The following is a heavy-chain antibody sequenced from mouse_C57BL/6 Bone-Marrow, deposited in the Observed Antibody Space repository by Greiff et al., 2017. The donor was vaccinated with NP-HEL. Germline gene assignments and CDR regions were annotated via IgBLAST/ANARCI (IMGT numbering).Heavy chain of an antibody. D-gene: IGHD2-4*01. CDR3: ARATYYDYDGAMDF. Sequence: VQLQQSGPELVKPGASVKISCKASGYTFTDYYMNWVKQSHGKSLEWIGDINPNNGGNSYNQKLKGKATLTVDKSSSTAYMALRSLTSEDSAVYYCARATYYDYDGAMDFCGQGTSVTVSS. CDR1: GYTFTDYY. J-gene: IGHJ4*01. CDR2: INPNNGGN. V-gene: IGHV1-26*01.